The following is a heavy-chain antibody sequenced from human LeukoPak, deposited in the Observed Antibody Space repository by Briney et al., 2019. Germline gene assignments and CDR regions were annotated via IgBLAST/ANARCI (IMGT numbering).Heavy chain of an antibody. Sequence: GRSLRLSCAASGFTFDDYAMHWVRQAPGKGLEWVSGISWNSGSIGYADSVKGRFTISRDNAKNSLYLQMNSLRAEDTALYYCAKMVGGYSYGLPFDYWGQGALVTVSS. V-gene: IGHV3-9*01. D-gene: IGHD5-18*01. CDR2: ISWNSGSI. CDR1: GFTFDDYA. J-gene: IGHJ4*02. CDR3: AKMVGGYSYGLPFDY.